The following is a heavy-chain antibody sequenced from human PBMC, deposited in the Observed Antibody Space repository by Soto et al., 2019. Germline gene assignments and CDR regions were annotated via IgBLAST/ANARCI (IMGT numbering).Heavy chain of an antibody. J-gene: IGHJ4*02. D-gene: IGHD3-22*01. CDR2: IKQGGSEK. CDR3: ARGNCCYYDSSGYWFDY. V-gene: IGHV3-7*03. Sequence: EVQLVESGGGLVQPGGSLRLSCAASGFTFSSDWMSWVRQAPGKGLEWVANIKQGGSEKYYVDSVKGRFTISRDNAKNSLYLQMNSLRAEDTAVYYCARGNCCYYDSSGYWFDYWGQGSLVTVSS. CDR1: GFTFSSDW.